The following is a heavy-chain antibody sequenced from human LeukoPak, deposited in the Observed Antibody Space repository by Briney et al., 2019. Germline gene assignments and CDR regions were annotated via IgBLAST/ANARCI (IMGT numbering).Heavy chain of an antibody. CDR3: ARGLRKTYYYDSNGP. J-gene: IGHJ5*02. CDR2: MNPNSGNT. Sequence: APVKVSCKASGYTFTSYDINWVRQATGQGLEWMGWMNPNSGNTGYAQKFQGRVTMTRNTSISTAYMELSSLRSEDTAVYYCARGLRKTYYYDSNGPWGQGTLVTVSS. CDR1: GYTFTSYD. V-gene: IGHV1-8*01. D-gene: IGHD3-22*01.